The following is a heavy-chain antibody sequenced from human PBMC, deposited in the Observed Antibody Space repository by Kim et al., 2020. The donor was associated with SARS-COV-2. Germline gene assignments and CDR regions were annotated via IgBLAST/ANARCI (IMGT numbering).Heavy chain of an antibody. D-gene: IGHD3-10*01. J-gene: IGHJ4*02. Sequence: QKFQGRVTMTRNTSISTAYMELSSLRSEDTAVYYCAREGTYYYGSGSYGYWGQGTLVTVSS. CDR3: AREGTYYYGSGSYGY. V-gene: IGHV1-8*01.